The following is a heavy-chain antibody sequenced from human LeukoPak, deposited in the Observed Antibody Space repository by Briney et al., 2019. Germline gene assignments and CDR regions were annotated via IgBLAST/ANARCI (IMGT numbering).Heavy chain of an antibody. Sequence: PSETLSLTCTVSGGSISSSSYYWGWIRQPPGEGLEWIGSIYYSGSTYYNPSLKSRVTISVDTSKNQFSLKLSSVTAADTAVYYCARSYNWNFIDYWGQGTLVTVSS. J-gene: IGHJ4*02. CDR3: ARSYNWNFIDY. CDR1: GGSISSSSYY. CDR2: IYYSGST. D-gene: IGHD1-7*01. V-gene: IGHV4-39*07.